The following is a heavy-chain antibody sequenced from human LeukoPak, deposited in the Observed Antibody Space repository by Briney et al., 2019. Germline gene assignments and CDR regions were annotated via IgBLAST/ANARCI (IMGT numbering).Heavy chain of an antibody. J-gene: IGHJ5*02. CDR3: ARQGYSSSSGGWFDP. Sequence: GESLKISCKGSCYTFATSWIGWVRQMPGKGLEWMGIIYPGDSDTRYSPSFQGQVTISADKSISTAYLQWSSLRASDTAMYYCARQGYSSSSGGWFDPWGQGTLVTVSS. D-gene: IGHD6-6*01. CDR2: IYPGDSDT. CDR1: CYTFATSW. V-gene: IGHV5-51*01.